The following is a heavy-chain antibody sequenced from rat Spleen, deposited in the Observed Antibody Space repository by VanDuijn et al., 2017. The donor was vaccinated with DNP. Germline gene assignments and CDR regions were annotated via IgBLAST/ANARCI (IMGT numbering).Heavy chain of an antibody. CDR2: ISYDGGST. CDR3: ARPTDWYFEF. V-gene: IGHV5-22*01. J-gene: IGHJ1*01. Sequence: EVQVVESGGGLVQPGRSMKVSCVASGFTFSNSDMAWVRQAPTKGLEWVAYISYDGGSTYYGDSVKGRFTISRDNAKSTLYLQMNSLRSEDMATYYCARPTDWYFEFWGPGTMVTVSS. CDR1: GFTFSNSD.